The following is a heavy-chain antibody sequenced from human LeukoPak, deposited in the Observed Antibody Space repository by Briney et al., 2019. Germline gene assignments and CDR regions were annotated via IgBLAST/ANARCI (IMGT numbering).Heavy chain of an antibody. Sequence: TSETLSLTCAVSGGSISSGGYSWSWIRQPPGKGLEWIGYIYQNGNTYYNPSLKSRVTISVDRSKNQFSLNLSSVTAADTAAYYCGRGGIAAAASGIDYWGQGTLVAVSS. CDR1: GGSISSGGYS. CDR3: GRGGIAAAASGIDY. CDR2: IYQNGNT. V-gene: IGHV4-30-2*01. J-gene: IGHJ4*02. D-gene: IGHD6-13*01.